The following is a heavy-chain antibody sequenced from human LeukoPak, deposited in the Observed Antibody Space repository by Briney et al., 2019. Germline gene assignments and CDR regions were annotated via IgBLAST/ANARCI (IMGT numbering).Heavy chain of an antibody. V-gene: IGHV3-21*01. CDR1: GFTFSAYA. J-gene: IGHJ4*02. Sequence: GGSLRLSCEASGFTFSAYAMTWVRQAPGKGLEWVSSIRSSSSYIYYADSVKGRFTISRDNAKNSLYLQMNSLRAEDTAMYYCAALKGSGSYYRFDYWGQGTLVTVSS. CDR3: AALKGSGSYYRFDY. D-gene: IGHD3-10*01. CDR2: IRSSSSYI.